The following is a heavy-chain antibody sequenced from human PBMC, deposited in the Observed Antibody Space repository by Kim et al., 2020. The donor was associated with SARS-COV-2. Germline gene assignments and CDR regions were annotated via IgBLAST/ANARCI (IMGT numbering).Heavy chain of an antibody. Sequence: GGSLRLSCAASGFTFDDYAMHWVRQAPGKGLEWVSLISGDGGSTYYADSVKGRFTISRDNSKNSLYLQMNSLRTEDTALYYCAKSKARIATAGWYFDYWGQGTLVTVSS. J-gene: IGHJ4*02. CDR1: GFTFDDYA. D-gene: IGHD6-13*01. V-gene: IGHV3-43*02. CDR2: ISGDGGST. CDR3: AKSKARIATAGWYFDY.